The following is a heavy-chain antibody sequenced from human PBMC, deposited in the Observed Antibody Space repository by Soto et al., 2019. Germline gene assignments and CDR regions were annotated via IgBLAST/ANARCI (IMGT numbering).Heavy chain of an antibody. CDR1: GVSLSTSGMG. CDR2: VYWDDDK. CDR3: AHMIEGACFDH. J-gene: IGHJ4*02. Sequence: SGPTLVNPTQTLTLTCTFSGVSLSTSGMGVGWIRQPPGKALEWLALVYWDDDKRYSPSLKSRLTITKDTSKNQVVLTMTYMDPGDTATYYCAHMIEGACFDHWGQGTLVTVSS. V-gene: IGHV2-5*02. D-gene: IGHD2-21*01.